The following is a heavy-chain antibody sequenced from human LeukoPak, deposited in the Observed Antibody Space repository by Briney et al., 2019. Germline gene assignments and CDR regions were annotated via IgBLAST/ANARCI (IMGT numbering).Heavy chain of an antibody. D-gene: IGHD2-2*01. J-gene: IGHJ4*02. V-gene: IGHV4-59*08. CDR1: GGSISSYY. CDR2: IYYSGST. Sequence: SSETLSLTCTVSGGSISSYYWSWIRQPPGKGPEWIGYIYYSGSTNYNPSLKSRVTISVDTSKNQFSLKLSSVTAADTAVYYCASLYCSSTSCHFDYWGQGTLVTVSS. CDR3: ASLYCSSTSCHFDY.